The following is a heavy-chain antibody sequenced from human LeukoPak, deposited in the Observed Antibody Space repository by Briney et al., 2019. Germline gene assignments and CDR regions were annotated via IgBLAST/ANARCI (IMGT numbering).Heavy chain of an antibody. CDR3: ARDHDAVVVVAATLAYFDY. CDR1: GFTFSSYG. D-gene: IGHD2-15*01. J-gene: IGHJ4*02. V-gene: IGHV3-33*01. CDR2: IWYDGGNK. Sequence: GGSLRLSCAASGFTFSSYGMHWVRQAPGKGLEWVAVIWYDGGNKYYADSVKGRFTISRDNSKNTLYLQMNSLRAEDTAVYYCARDHDAVVVVAATLAYFDYWGQGTLDTVSS.